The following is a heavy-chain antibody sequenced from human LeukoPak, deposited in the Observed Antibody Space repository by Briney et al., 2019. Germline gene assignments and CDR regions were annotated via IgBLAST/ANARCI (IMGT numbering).Heavy chain of an antibody. J-gene: IGHJ4*02. CDR1: GFTLCSFE. D-gene: IGHD3-10*01. V-gene: IGHV3-69-1*01. CDR2: IWSSNYI. CDR3: ARASLLWFGETGLFPPNHY. Sequence: GGSLTLSCAPSGFTLCSFEMHGLRQAPGRGGEGVSSIWSSNYIYYADSVEGRFTISIDNAKNSLNLQMNSLIAEDTAVYYCARASLLWFGETGLFPPNHYWGQGTLVTVSS.